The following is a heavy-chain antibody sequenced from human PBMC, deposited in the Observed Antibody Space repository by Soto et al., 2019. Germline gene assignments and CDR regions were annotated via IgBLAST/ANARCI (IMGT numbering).Heavy chain of an antibody. CDR2: ISGNTVST. J-gene: IGHJ3*02. CDR3: TTMQEYYYDSSGNPEDAFDI. D-gene: IGHD3-22*01. V-gene: IGHV3-23*01. Sequence: GGSLRLSCAASKFSFRDYAMTWVRQAPGKGLEWVSSISGNTVSTYYADSVKGRFTISRDDSKNTLYLQMNSLKTEDTAVYYCTTMQEYYYDSSGNPEDAFDIWGQGTMVTVSS. CDR1: KFSFRDYA.